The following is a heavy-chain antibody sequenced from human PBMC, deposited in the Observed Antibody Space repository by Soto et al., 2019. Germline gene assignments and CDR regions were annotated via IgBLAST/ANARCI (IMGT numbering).Heavy chain of an antibody. V-gene: IGHV4-59*01. D-gene: IGHD3-10*01. CDR3: ARDGPLWFGEFQD. CDR1: GGSISSYY. CDR2: IYYSGST. J-gene: IGHJ4*02. Sequence: SETLSLTCTVSGGSISSYYWSWIRQPPGKGLEWIGYIYYSGSTNYNPSLKSRVTISVDTSKNQFSLKLSSVTAADTAVYYCARDGPLWFGEFQDWGQGTLVTVSS.